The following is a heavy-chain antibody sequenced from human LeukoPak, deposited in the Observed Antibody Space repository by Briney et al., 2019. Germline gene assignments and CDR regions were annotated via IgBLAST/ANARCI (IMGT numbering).Heavy chain of an antibody. J-gene: IGHJ4*02. CDR2: INHSGST. Sequence: SETLSLTCAVHGGSFSGYYWSWIRQPPGKGLEWIGEINHSGSTNYNPSLKSRVTISVDTSKNQCSLKLGSVTAADTAVYYCARTGEVDYYDSSGYFQFDYWGQGTLVTVSS. CDR1: GGSFSGYY. D-gene: IGHD3-22*01. V-gene: IGHV4-34*01. CDR3: ARTGEVDYYDSSGYFQFDY.